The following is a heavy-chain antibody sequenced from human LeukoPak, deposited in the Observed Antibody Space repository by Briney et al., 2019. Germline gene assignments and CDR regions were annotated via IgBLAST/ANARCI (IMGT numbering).Heavy chain of an antibody. CDR3: ARVLWFGESRSGPDDY. D-gene: IGHD3-10*01. CDR1: GYTFTSYD. V-gene: IGHV1-8*01. J-gene: IGHJ4*02. CDR2: MNPNSGNT. Sequence: GASVKVSCQASGYTFTSYDINWVRQATGQGLEWMGWMNPNSGNTGYAQKFQGRVTMTRNTSISTAYMELSSLISEDTAVYDCARVLWFGESRSGPDDYWGQGTLVTVSS.